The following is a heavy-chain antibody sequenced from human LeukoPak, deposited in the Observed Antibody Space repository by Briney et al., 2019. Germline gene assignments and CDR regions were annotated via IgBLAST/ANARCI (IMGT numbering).Heavy chain of an antibody. CDR3: ARNKPITAFFGMDV. CDR2: ISYGGSNE. D-gene: IGHD2/OR15-2a*01. J-gene: IGHJ6*02. CDR1: GFTFSDYA. Sequence: GGSLRLSCAASGFTFSDYAMHWVRQPPGKGLEWVAVISYGGSNEYYADSVKGRFTISRDNSKNTLYLKMNSLRAEDTAVYYCARNKPITAFFGMDVWGQGTTVTVSS. V-gene: IGHV3-30*04.